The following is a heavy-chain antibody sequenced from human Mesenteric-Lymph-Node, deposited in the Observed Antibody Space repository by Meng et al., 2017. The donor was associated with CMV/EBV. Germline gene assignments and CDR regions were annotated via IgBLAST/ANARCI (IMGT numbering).Heavy chain of an antibody. V-gene: IGHV3-23*01. Sequence: GGSLRLSCAASGFTFSSYAMNWVRQAPGKGLECVSGISASGGSTYHADSVKGRFTISRDNAKNTLYLQMNSLRADDTAVYYCARAQGQWFDPWGQGTLVTVSS. CDR3: ARAQGQWFDP. CDR1: GFTFSSYA. CDR2: ISASGGST. J-gene: IGHJ5*02.